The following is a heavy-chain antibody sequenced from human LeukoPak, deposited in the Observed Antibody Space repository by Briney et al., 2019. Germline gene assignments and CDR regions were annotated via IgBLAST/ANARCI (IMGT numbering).Heavy chain of an antibody. Sequence: GGSLRLSCAASGFTVSSNYMSWVRQGPGKGLEWVSYISSSGRTIYYAGSVKGRFTISRDNAKNSLYLQMNSLRAEDTAVYYCARGGDTHGMDVWGQGTTVTVSS. CDR3: ARGGDTHGMDV. J-gene: IGHJ6*02. V-gene: IGHV3-11*01. D-gene: IGHD2-2*02. CDR2: ISSSGRTI. CDR1: GFTVSSNY.